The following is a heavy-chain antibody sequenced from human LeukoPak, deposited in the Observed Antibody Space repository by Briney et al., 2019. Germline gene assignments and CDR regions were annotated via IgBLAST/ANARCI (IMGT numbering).Heavy chain of an antibody. Sequence: AGSLRLSCAASGFTFASYSMNWVRQAPGKGLEWVSSISGDSTYLYNAGSVKGRFTISRDNAQASLYLQMISLRADDTAVYYCARVSGRLERQSDLDYWGRVTRVIVSS. D-gene: IGHD1-1*01. J-gene: IGHJ4*02. V-gene: IGHV3-21*01. CDR1: GFTFASYS. CDR3: ARVSGRLERQSDLDY. CDR2: ISGDSTYL.